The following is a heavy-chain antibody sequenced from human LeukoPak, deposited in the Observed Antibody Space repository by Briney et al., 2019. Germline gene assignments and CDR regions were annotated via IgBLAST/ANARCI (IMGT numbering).Heavy chain of an antibody. Sequence: AASVKVSCKASGYTFITYDINWVRQATGQGLEWMGWMNVNSGNTGYAQNFQGRLTITRNTSLSTAYMELSSLTSEDTAVYYCARTPYNWGIDYWGQGTLVTVSS. CDR1: GYTFITYD. CDR2: MNVNSGNT. D-gene: IGHD7-27*01. CDR3: ARTPYNWGIDY. J-gene: IGHJ4*02. V-gene: IGHV1-8*03.